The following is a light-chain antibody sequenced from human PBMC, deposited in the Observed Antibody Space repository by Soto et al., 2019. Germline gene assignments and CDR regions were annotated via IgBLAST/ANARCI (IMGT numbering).Light chain of an antibody. V-gene: IGKV3-15*01. CDR3: QQYNDWPLT. CDR1: QSLGSN. J-gene: IGKJ4*01. Sequence: EIVMTQSPATLSVSPGERVTLSCRASQSLGSNLAWYQQKPGQTPRLLIYGESTRATGIPDRFTCSGSGTEFTLTISSLRSEDFAVYYCQQYNDWPLTIGGGTKVEIK. CDR2: GES.